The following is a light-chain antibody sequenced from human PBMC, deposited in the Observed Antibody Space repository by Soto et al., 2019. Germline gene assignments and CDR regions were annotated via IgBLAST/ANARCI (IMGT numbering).Light chain of an antibody. CDR1: QSISSW. J-gene: IGKJ2*01. V-gene: IGKV1-5*01. CDR3: QQYNSYSLIMYT. CDR2: DAS. Sequence: DIQMTQSPSTLSASVGDRVTITCRASQSISSWLAWYQQKPGKAPKLLIYDASSLESGVPSRFSGSASGTEFTLTISSLQPDDFATYYFQQYNSYSLIMYTFGQGTKLEIK.